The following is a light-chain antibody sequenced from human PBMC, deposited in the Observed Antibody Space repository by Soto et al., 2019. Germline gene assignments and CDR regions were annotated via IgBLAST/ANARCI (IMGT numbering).Light chain of an antibody. CDR2: DAS. CDR1: QGVSSH. Sequence: EIVLTQSPATLSLSPGERATLSCRASQGVSSHLAGYQHKPGQAPRLLIYDASSRATGVPARFSGSGSGTDFTLTISGLESEDVAVYYCQQRRNWPITCAQGTRLEIK. V-gene: IGKV3-11*01. CDR3: QQRRNWPIT. J-gene: IGKJ5*01.